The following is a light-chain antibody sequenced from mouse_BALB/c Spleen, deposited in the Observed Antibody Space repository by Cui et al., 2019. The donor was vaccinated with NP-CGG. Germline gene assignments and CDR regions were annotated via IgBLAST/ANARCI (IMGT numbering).Light chain of an antibody. V-gene: IGLV1*01. CDR2: GTN. J-gene: IGLJ1*01. CDR1: AGAVTTSNY. CDR3: ALWYSNHWV. Sequence: AFVTQDSALTTSRGETVTLTSRSRAGAVTTSNYANWVQEKPDHLFTGLIGGTNNRVPGVPARFSGSLIGDKAALTITGAQTEDEAIYFCALWYSNHWVFGGGTKLTVL.